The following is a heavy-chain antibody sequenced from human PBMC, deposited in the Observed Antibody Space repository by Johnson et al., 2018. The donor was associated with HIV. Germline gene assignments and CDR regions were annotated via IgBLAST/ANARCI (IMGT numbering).Heavy chain of an antibody. V-gene: IGHV3-7*01. CDR2: IKQDGSEK. D-gene: IGHD3-10*01. J-gene: IGHJ3*02. Sequence: EVQLVESGGGLVQPGGSLRLSCAVSGFIFSSYWMSWVRQAPGKGLEWVANIKQDGSEKYYVDSVKGRFTISRDNAKNSLYLQMNSLRAEDTAVYYCAREPRGPSSGSRIPDAFDIWGQGTMVTVSS. CDR3: AREPRGPSSGSRIPDAFDI. CDR1: GFIFSSYW.